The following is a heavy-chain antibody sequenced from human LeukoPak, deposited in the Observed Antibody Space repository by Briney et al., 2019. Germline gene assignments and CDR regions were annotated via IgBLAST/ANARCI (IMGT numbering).Heavy chain of an antibody. V-gene: IGHV4-4*07. J-gene: IGHJ6*02. CDR3: ARDLSRYGSGYYYYGMDV. Sequence: SETLSLTCTVSGGSISSYYWSWIQQPAGKGLEWIGRIYTSGSTNYNPSLKSRVTMSVDTSKNQFSLKLSSVTAADTAVYYCARDLSRYGSGYYYYGMDVWGQGTTVTVSS. CDR2: IYTSGST. D-gene: IGHD3-10*01. CDR1: GGSISSYY.